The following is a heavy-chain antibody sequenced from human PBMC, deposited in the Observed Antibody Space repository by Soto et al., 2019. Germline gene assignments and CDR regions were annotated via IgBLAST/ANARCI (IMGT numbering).Heavy chain of an antibody. D-gene: IGHD2-15*01. J-gene: IGHJ4*02. CDR1: GLTFTKYS. Sequence: GGSLRLSCVTSGLTFTKYSMNGVRQAPGKGLEWVSYISYSGETKYYADSLKGRYAISRDDAKNSVYLQMNSLRDEDTAFYYCVRGVVVVVGSTAENFDHWGQGTLVTVSS. CDR2: ISYSGETK. CDR3: VRGVVVVVGSTAENFDH. V-gene: IGHV3-48*02.